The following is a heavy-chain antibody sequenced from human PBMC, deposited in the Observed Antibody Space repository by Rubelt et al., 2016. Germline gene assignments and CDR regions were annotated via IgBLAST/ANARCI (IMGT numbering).Heavy chain of an antibody. D-gene: IGHD6-19*01. CDR2: IFYTGTT. CDR3: AKDRVPGRY. V-gene: IGHV4-30-4*07. J-gene: IGHJ4*02. CDR1: GGSISSGGYS. Sequence: QVQLQESGPGLVKPSQTLSLTCAVSGGSISSGGYSWSCIRHPPGQGLEWIGSIFYTGTTNYSPSLKSRITIALDTSKNQFSLGLTSVTAADTAIYFCAKDRVPGRYWGQGALVTVSS.